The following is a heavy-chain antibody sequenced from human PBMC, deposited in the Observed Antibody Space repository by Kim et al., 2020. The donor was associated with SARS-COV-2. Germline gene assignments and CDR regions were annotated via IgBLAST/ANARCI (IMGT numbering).Heavy chain of an antibody. Sequence: SPSFQGQVTISADKSISTAYLQWSSLKASDTAMYYCARPRIAAAVGAFDIWGQGTMVTVSS. J-gene: IGHJ3*02. CDR3: ARPRIAAAVGAFDI. D-gene: IGHD6-13*01. V-gene: IGHV5-51*01.